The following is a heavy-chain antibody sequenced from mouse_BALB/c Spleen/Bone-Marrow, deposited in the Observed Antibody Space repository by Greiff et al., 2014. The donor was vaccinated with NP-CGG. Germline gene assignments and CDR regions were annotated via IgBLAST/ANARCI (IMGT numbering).Heavy chain of an antibody. Sequence: EVKLMESGPELVKPGASMKISCKASGYSFTGYTMNWVKRSHGKNLEWIGLINPYNGGTIYNQKFKGKATLTVDKSSSTAYMELLSLTSEDSAVYYCARRTMITAMDYWGQGTSVTVSS. V-gene: IGHV1-37*01. J-gene: IGHJ4*01. CDR1: GYSFTGYT. CDR2: INPYNGGT. D-gene: IGHD2-4*01. CDR3: ARRTMITAMDY.